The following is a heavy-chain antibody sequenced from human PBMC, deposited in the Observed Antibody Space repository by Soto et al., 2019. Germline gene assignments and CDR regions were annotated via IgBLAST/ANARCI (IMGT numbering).Heavy chain of an antibody. Sequence: PSETLSLTCSVSGGYVHSYYWRWVRQSPGRRLEWIAYIYYTGSTKYNPSLKSRATISLDTSKNDVYLKMTSVSAADTGVYYCARARVRGVSPDYDFWGQGNQVTGS. D-gene: IGHD2-8*01. V-gene: IGHV4-59*02. CDR3: ARARVRGVSPDYDF. CDR2: IYYTGST. CDR1: GGYVHSYY. J-gene: IGHJ4*02.